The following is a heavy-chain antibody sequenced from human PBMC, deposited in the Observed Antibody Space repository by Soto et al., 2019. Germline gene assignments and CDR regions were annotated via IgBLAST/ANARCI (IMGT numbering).Heavy chain of an antibody. J-gene: IGHJ4*02. CDR3: ARDRDSNFHSFDY. V-gene: IGHV4-31*03. Sequence: SETLSLTCTVSGGSISSGGYYWSWIRQHPGKGLEWIGYIYYSGSTCYNPSLKSRVTISVDTSKNQFSLKLSSVTAADTAVYYCARDRDSNFHSFDYWGQGTLVTVSS. CDR2: IYYSGST. CDR1: GGSISSGGYY. D-gene: IGHD4-4*01.